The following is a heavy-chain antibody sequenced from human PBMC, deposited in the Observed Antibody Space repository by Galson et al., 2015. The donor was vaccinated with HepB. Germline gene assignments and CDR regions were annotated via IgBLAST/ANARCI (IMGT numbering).Heavy chain of an antibody. Sequence: SVKVSCKASGYTFTSYAMNWVRQAPGQGLEWMGWINTNTGNPTYAQGFTGRFVFSLDTSVSTAYLQISSLKAEDTAVYYCARTYSGSYQGYYYYYMDVWGKGTTVTVSS. J-gene: IGHJ6*03. CDR3: ARTYSGSYQGYYYYYMDV. CDR1: GYTFTSYA. D-gene: IGHD1-26*01. V-gene: IGHV7-4-1*02. CDR2: INTNTGNP.